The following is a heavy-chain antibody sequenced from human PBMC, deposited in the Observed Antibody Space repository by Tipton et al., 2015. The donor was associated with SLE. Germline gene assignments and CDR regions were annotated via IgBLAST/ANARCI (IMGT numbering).Heavy chain of an antibody. CDR1: GGSLSGYF. Sequence: TLSLTCEVSGGSLSGYFWKWIRQAPGKGLEWIGEINHSGGIDYKSSLKSRVSISLDTSRNQISLNLSSVTAADTAVYYCARDEYRYDTTGYHLLGHFDFWGQGTLVTVSS. V-gene: IGHV4-34*01. J-gene: IGHJ4*02. CDR2: INHSGGI. D-gene: IGHD3-22*01. CDR3: ARDEYRYDTTGYHLLGHFDF.